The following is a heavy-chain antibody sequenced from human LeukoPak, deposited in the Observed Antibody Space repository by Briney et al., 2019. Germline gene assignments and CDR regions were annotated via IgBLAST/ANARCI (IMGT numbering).Heavy chain of an antibody. D-gene: IGHD3-10*01. CDR1: GGSFSGYY. Sequence: SETLSLTCAVYGGSFSGYYWSWIRQPPGKGLEWIGEINHSGSTNYNPSLKSRVTISVDTSKKQFSLKLSSVTAADTAVYYCARLGYYGSGSYHFDSWGQGTLVTVSS. CDR3: ARLGYYGSGSYHFDS. V-gene: IGHV4-34*01. CDR2: INHSGST. J-gene: IGHJ4*02.